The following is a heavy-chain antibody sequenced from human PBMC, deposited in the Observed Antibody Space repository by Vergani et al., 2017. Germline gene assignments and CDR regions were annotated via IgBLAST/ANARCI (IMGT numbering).Heavy chain of an antibody. Sequence: EVQLVQSGAEVKKPGESLKISCKGSGYSFTSYWIGWVRQMPGKGLEWMGIIYPGDSDTRYSPSFQGQVTISADKSISTAYLQWRSLKASDTAMYYCARRKYYYDSSGYYYYYYYGMDVWGQGTTVTVSS. CDR3: ARRKYYYDSSGYYYYYYYGMDV. CDR1: GYSFTSYW. D-gene: IGHD3-22*01. J-gene: IGHJ6*02. CDR2: IYPGDSDT. V-gene: IGHV5-51*01.